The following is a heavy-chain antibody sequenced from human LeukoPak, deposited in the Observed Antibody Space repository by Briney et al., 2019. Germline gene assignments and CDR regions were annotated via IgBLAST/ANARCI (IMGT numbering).Heavy chain of an antibody. V-gene: IGHV4-34*01. D-gene: IGHD6-13*01. CDR2: INHSGST. J-gene: IGHJ6*04. CDR1: GGSFSGYY. Sequence: SEALSLTCAVYGGSFSGYYWIWIRQPPGKGLEWIGEINHSGSTNYNPSLKSRITISVDTSKNQSSLKVSSVTAADTAVYYCARQKLAQDYYYGMDVWNKGTTVTVSS. CDR3: ARQKLAQDYYYGMDV.